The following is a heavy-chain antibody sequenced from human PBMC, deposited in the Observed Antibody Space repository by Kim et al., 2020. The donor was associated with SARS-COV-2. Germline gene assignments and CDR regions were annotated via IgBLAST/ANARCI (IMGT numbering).Heavy chain of an antibody. Sequence: SETLSLTCTVSDGSISGYYWSWIRQSTGKGLEWIGDIYDSGSTNYNPSLKSRVSISVETSKNQLSLRLSSVTAADTAVYYCARARESSGWYKYYAMDVWG. CDR3: ARARESSGWYKYYAMDV. V-gene: IGHV4-59*13. J-gene: IGHJ6*01. CDR1: DGSISGYY. CDR2: IYDSGST. D-gene: IGHD6-19*01.